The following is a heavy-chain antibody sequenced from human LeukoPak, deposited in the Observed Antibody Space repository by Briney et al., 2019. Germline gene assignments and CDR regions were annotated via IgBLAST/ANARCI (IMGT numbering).Heavy chain of an antibody. Sequence: PSETLSLTCTVSGGSISSYYWSWIRQPAGKGLEWIGRMYTSANTNYNPSLKSRVTMSVDTSKNHFSLKLSSVTAADTAVYYCARWSPTHDASDIWGQGTMVSVSS. CDR3: ARWSPTHDASDI. V-gene: IGHV4-4*07. J-gene: IGHJ3*02. CDR2: MYTSANT. D-gene: IGHD1-26*01. CDR1: GGSISSYY.